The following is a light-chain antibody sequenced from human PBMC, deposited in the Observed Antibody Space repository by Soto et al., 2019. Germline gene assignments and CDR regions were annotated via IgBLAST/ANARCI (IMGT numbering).Light chain of an antibody. J-gene: IGKJ1*01. CDR1: QSISSW. Sequence: DIQMTQSPATLSASVGDRVTITWRASQSISSWLAWYQQKPGTAPKLLIYNASSLESGVPSRFSGSGSGTEFTLTISSLQPDDFATYYCQQYNSYSPTWTFGQGTKVDIK. CDR3: QQYNSYSPTWT. CDR2: NAS. V-gene: IGKV1-5*03.